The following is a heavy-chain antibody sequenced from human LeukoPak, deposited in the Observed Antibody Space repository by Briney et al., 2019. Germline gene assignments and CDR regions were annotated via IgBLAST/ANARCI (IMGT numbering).Heavy chain of an antibody. V-gene: IGHV1-2*02. CDR1: GYTLTGYY. CDR2: INPNSGGT. J-gene: IGHJ4*02. Sequence: ASVKVSCKASGYTLTGYYMHWVRQAPGQGLEWMGWINPNSGGTNYAQKFQGRVTMTRDTSISTAYMELSRLRSDDTAVYYCERRDSSSWYFDYWGQGTLVTVSS. D-gene: IGHD6-13*01. CDR3: ERRDSSSWYFDY.